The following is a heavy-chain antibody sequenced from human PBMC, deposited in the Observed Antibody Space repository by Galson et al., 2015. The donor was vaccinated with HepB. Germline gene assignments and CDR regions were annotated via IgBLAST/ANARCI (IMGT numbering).Heavy chain of an antibody. CDR2: IGTAGDT. D-gene: IGHD3-3*01. V-gene: IGHV3-13*01. J-gene: IGHJ5*02. CDR1: GLTFSSYD. Sequence: SLRLSCAASGLTFSSYDMHWVRQATGKGLEWVSAIGTAGDTYYPGSVKGRFTISRENAKNSLYLQMNSLRAGDTAVYYCARGVSRGYDFWSGYYNNWFDPWGQGTLVTVSS. CDR3: ARGVSRGYDFWSGYYNNWFDP.